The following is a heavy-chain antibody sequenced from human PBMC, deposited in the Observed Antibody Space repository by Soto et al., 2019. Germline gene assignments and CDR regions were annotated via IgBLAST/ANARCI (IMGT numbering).Heavy chain of an antibody. CDR2: IIPIFGTA. D-gene: IGHD3-16*01. Sequence: AVKFSCKASGRTFSSYSINWVRQAPGQGLEWMGGIIPIFGTANSAQKFQGRVTLTADESTGTAHMELNSLRNEDTAVYYCARPFQSWPGGWYFDLWGRGTLVTVS. CDR3: ARPFQSWPGGWYFDL. J-gene: IGHJ2*01. V-gene: IGHV1-69*13. CDR1: GRTFSSYS.